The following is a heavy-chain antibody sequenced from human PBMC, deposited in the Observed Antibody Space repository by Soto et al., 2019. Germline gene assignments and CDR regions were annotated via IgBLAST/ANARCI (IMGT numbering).Heavy chain of an antibody. V-gene: IGHV3-74*01. CDR2: INSNGSTT. D-gene: IGHD2-15*01. J-gene: IGHJ6*02. CDR3: AKRHDNKWYYMDV. Sequence: GGSLRLSCAASGFTFSSYWMHWVRRAPGRGLVWVSHINSNGSTTSYADSVEGRFTISRDNSKNTLYLQMNSLRAEDTAIYYCAKRHDNKWYYMDVWGQGTTVTVSS. CDR1: GFTFSSYW.